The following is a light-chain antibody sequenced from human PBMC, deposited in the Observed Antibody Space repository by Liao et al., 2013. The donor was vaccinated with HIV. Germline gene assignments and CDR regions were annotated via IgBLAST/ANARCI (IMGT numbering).Light chain of an antibody. CDR1: KLGDKY. J-gene: IGLJ1*01. Sequence: SYELTQPPSVSVSPGQTASITCSGDKLGDKYACWYQQKPGQAPVLVIYKDSERPSGIPERFSGSSSGTTVTLTISGVQAEDEADYYCQSADSSGTYYVFGTGTKVTVL. CDR2: KDS. CDR3: QSADSSGTYYV. V-gene: IGLV3-25*03.